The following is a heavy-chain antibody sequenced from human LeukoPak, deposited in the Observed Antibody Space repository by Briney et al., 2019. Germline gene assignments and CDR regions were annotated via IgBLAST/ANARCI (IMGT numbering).Heavy chain of an antibody. CDR1: GYSFTGNY. J-gene: IGHJ6*02. CDR2: INPNNGAT. Sequence: ASVKVSCKASGYSFTGNYMHWVRQAPGQGLEWMGWINPNNGATKYAQKFQGRVTMTRNTSISTAYMELSSLRSEDTAVYYCASRTAYYYYYGMDVWGQGTTVTVSS. V-gene: IGHV1-2*02. CDR3: ASRTAYYYYYGMDV.